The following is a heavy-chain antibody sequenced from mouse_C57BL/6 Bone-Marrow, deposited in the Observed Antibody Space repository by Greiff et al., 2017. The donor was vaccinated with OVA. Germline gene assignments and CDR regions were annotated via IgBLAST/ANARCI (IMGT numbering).Heavy chain of an antibody. Sequence: EVKLMESGGGLVQPGGSLKLSCAASGFTFSDYGMAWVRQAPRKGPEWVAFISNLAYSIYYADNVTGRFTISRENAKNTLYLEMSSLGSEDTAMYYCARKGDYYCSSYWYFDVWGTGTTVTVSS. CDR3: ARKGDYYCSSYWYFDV. V-gene: IGHV5-15*01. CDR1: GFTFSDYG. J-gene: IGHJ1*03. CDR2: ISNLAYSI. D-gene: IGHD1-1*01.